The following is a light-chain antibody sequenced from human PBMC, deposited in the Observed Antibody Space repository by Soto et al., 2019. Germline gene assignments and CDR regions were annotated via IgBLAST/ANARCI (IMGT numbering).Light chain of an antibody. V-gene: IGKV3-15*01. J-gene: IGKJ2*01. CDR2: GAS. CDR1: QSVASN. Sequence: EIVMTQSPASLSVSPGDGATLSCRASQSVASNVAWYQQKPGQGPRLLIHGASTRAVGVPARFSGSGSGTDFTLTISSLKSEDFAVSYCQQYHNWPPQYTFGHGTKLQIK. CDR3: QQYHNWPPQYT.